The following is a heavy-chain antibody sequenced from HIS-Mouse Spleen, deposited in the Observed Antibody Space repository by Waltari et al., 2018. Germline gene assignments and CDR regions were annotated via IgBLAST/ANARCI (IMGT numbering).Heavy chain of an antibody. V-gene: IGHV1-2*02. D-gene: IGHD3-22*01. CDR1: GYTFTGYY. Sequence: QVQLVQSGAEVKKPGASVKVSCKASGYTFTGYYMHWVRQAPGQGLEWMGGINPNSGGTNYAQKFQGRVTMTRDTSISTAYMELSRLRSDDTAVYYCARVREVVVIHDAFDIWGQGTMVTVSS. CDR3: ARVREVVVIHDAFDI. CDR2: INPNSGGT. J-gene: IGHJ3*02.